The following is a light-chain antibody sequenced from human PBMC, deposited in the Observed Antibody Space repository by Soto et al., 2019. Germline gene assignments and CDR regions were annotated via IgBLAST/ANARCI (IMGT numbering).Light chain of an antibody. CDR2: DAS. J-gene: IGKJ1*01. V-gene: IGKV1-5*01. CDR3: QQYNNFWT. CDR1: QSISIW. Sequence: DIQMTQSPSALSASVGDRVTITCRASQSISIWLAWYQQKPGKAPRLLIYDASYLERGVPSRFSGSGSGTEFTLTINDLQPDDLGTYYCQQYNNFWTFGPGTKVEI.